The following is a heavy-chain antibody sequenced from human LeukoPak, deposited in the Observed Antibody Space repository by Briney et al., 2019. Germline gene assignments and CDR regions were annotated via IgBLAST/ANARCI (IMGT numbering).Heavy chain of an antibody. Sequence: GGSLRLSCAASGFTFSSYTMNWVRQAPGKGLEWLAYISGTLYTIYYADSVRGRFTISRDNAKNSLYLQMNSLRAEDTALYYCAKGETFRSYYDILTGYQPPDYWGQGTLVTVSS. CDR2: ISGTLYTI. D-gene: IGHD3-9*01. J-gene: IGHJ4*02. CDR3: AKGETFRSYYDILTGYQPPDY. CDR1: GFTFSSYT. V-gene: IGHV3-48*04.